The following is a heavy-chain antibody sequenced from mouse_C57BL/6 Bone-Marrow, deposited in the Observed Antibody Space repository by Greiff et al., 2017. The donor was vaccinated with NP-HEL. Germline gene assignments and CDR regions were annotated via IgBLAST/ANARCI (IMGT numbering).Heavy chain of an antibody. CDR3: ARRRGNFDY. CDR2: INPYNGDT. CDR1: GYSFTGYF. J-gene: IGHJ2*01. V-gene: IGHV1-20*01. Sequence: EVKLQESGPELVKPGDSVKISCKASGYSFTGYFMNWVMQSHGKSLEWIGRINPYNGDTFYNQKFKGKATLTVDKSSSTAHMELRSLTSEDSAVYYCARRRGNFDYWGQGTTLTVSS.